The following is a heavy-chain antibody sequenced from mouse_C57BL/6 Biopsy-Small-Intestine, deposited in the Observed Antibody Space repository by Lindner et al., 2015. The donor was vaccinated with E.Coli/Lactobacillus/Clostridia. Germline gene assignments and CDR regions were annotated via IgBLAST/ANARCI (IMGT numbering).Heavy chain of an antibody. CDR1: GGTFSSYA. V-gene: IGHV1-81*01. CDR2: IIPIFGTA. J-gene: IGHJ3*01. D-gene: IGHD6-2*01. CDR3: ARAFEYSSSSGAFDI. Sequence: SVKVSCKASGGTFSSYAISWVRQAPGQGLEWMGGIIPIFGTANYAQKFQGRVTITADESTSTAYMEPSSLRSEDTAVYYCARAFEYSSSSGAFDIWGQGTMVTVSS.